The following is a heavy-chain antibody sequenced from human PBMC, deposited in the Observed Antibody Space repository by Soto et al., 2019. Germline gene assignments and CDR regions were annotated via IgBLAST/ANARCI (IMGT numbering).Heavy chain of an antibody. J-gene: IGHJ4*02. CDR2: SSSSLGHT. CDR3: AANWNFGLNF. V-gene: IGHV3-11*03. Sequence: GGSLRLSCVASGFDFSDFHISWVRQAPGKGLEWISYSSSSLGHTDYAESVKGRFTISRDNAKSSVFLEMSDLRSDDTAVYYCAANWNFGLNFWGQGTLVTVSS. CDR1: GFDFSDFH. D-gene: IGHD1-1*01.